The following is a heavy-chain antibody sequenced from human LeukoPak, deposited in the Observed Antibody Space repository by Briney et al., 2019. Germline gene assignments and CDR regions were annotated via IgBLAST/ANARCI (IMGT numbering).Heavy chain of an antibody. D-gene: IGHD6-13*01. CDR2: IYAYNGNT. CDR3: ARDRSMYSRAGGY. V-gene: IGHV1-18*01. J-gene: IGHJ4*02. CDR1: GYTFISYG. Sequence: ASVTVSCQASGYTFISYGISWLRPAPGQELEWMGWIYAYNGNTNYAQKLKGRVTMTTDTSTSKAYMELRSLRSDDTAVYYCARDRSMYSRAGGYWGQGTLVTVSS.